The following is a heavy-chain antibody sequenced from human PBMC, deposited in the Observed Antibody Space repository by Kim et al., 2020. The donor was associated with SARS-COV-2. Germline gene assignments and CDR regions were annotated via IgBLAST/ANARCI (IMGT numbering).Heavy chain of an antibody. CDR2: ISSSSSYI. D-gene: IGHD6-6*01. V-gene: IGHV3-21*01. CDR1: GFTFSSYS. Sequence: GGSLRLSCAASGFTFSSYSMNWVRQAPGKGLEWVSSISSSSSYIYYADSVKGRFTISRDNAKNSLYLQMNSLRAEDTAVYYCARYGRIYSSSSGYYYGMDVWGQGTTVTVSS. J-gene: IGHJ6*02. CDR3: ARYGRIYSSSSGYYYGMDV.